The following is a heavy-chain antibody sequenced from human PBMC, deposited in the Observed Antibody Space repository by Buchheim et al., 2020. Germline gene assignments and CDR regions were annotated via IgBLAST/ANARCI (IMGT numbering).Heavy chain of an antibody. CDR3: AKDPQWLVSYYFDY. CDR2: ISGSGGST. J-gene: IGHJ4*02. CDR1: GFTFSSYA. V-gene: IGHV3-23*01. D-gene: IGHD6-19*01. Sequence: ELRLLDSGGGLVQRGGSLRLSCAASGFTFSSYAMSWVRQALGKGLEWVSAISGSGGSTYYADSVRGRFTISRDNSKNTLYLQMNSLRAEDTAVYYCAKDPQWLVSYYFDYWGQGTL.